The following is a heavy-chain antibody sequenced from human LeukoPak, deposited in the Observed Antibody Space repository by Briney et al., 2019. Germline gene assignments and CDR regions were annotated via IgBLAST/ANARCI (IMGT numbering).Heavy chain of an antibody. D-gene: IGHD4-17*01. CDR2: IRGSGGGT. V-gene: IGHV3-23*01. CDR3: AKVTVTTIIDY. CDR1: GFTVSNNY. J-gene: IGHJ4*02. Sequence: GGSLRLSCAASGFTVSNNYMSWVRQAPGKGPEWVSTIRGSGGGTHYADSVKGRFTISRDKSKNTLYLQMNGQRAEDSAVYYCAKVTVTTIIDYWGQGTLVTVSS.